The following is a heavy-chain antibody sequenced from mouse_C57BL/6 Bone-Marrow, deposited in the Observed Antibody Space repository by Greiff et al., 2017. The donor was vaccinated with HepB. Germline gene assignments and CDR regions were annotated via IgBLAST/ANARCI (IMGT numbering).Heavy chain of an antibody. J-gene: IGHJ3*01. CDR2: IYPRSGNT. V-gene: IGHV1-81*01. Sequence: QVQLQESGAELARPGASVKLSCKASGYTFTSYGISWVKQRTGQGLEWIGEIYPRSGNTYYNEKFKGKATLTADKSSSTEYMELRSLTSEDSAVYFCARYDYGYDEGFAYWGQGTLVTVSA. CDR1: GYTFTSYG. CDR3: ARYDYGYDEGFAY. D-gene: IGHD2-2*01.